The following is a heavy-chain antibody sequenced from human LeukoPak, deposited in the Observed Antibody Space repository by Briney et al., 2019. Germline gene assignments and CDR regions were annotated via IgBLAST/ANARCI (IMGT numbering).Heavy chain of an antibody. Sequence: GGSLRLSCAASGFMFSSNWMSWVRLAPGKGLEWVANIKEDGTETYYVDSVKSRFTISRDNAKNSLYLQMNSLRVEDTAVYYCAKEGRSLQTYWGQGTLVTVSS. CDR2: IKEDGTET. V-gene: IGHV3-7*03. D-gene: IGHD5-24*01. CDR1: GFMFSSNW. J-gene: IGHJ4*02. CDR3: AKEGRSLQTY.